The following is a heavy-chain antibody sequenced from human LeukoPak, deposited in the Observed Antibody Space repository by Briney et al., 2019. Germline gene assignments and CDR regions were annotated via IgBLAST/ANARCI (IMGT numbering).Heavy chain of an antibody. D-gene: IGHD2-2*01. CDR2: IYSGGST. Sequence: TGGSLRLSWAASGFTVSSNYMSWVRQAPGKGLEWVSVIYSGGSTYYADSVKGRFTISRDNSKNTLYLQMNSLRAEDTAVYYCAKDVRRGVPAAPFDYWGQGTLVTVSS. CDR1: GFTVSSNY. J-gene: IGHJ4*02. V-gene: IGHV3-53*01. CDR3: AKDVRRGVPAAPFDY.